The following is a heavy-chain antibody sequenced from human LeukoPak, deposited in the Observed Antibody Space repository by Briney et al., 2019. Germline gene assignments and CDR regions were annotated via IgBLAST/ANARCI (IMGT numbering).Heavy chain of an antibody. J-gene: IGHJ6*02. V-gene: IGHV1-24*01. D-gene: IGHD3-10*01. CDR2: FDPEDGET. CDR3: ATVPNYGVRGYYGMDV. Sequence: GASVKVSCKVSGYTLTELSMHWVRQAPGKGLEWMGGFDPEDGETNYAQKFQGRVTMTEDTSTDTAYMELSSLRSEDTAVYYCATVPNYGVRGYYGMDVWGQGTTVTVSS. CDR1: GYTLTELS.